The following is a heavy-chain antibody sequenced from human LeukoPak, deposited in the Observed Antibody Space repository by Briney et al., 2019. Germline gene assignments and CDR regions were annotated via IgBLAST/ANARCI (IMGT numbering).Heavy chain of an antibody. V-gene: IGHV1-18*01. J-gene: IGHJ4*02. Sequence: ASVTASXKASGYTFTSYGISWARQAPGQGLEWMGWISAYNGNTNYAQKLQGRVTMTTDTSTSTAYMELRSLRSDDTAVYYCARDKGSGWYSDYWGQGTLVTVSS. CDR3: ARDKGSGWYSDY. D-gene: IGHD6-19*01. CDR1: GYTFTSYG. CDR2: ISAYNGNT.